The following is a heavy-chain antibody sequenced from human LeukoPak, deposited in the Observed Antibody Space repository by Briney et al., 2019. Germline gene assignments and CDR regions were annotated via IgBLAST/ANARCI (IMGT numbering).Heavy chain of an antibody. Sequence: GASVKVSCKASGYTFTSYYMHWVRQAPGQGLEWMGIINPSGGSTSYAQKFQGRVTMTRDTSTSTVYMELSSLRSEDTAVYYCARDSRRTYDSSSYYHPTAPPLRYWGQGTLVTVSS. J-gene: IGHJ4*02. CDR1: GYTFTSYY. V-gene: IGHV1-46*01. D-gene: IGHD3-22*01. CDR2: INPSGGST. CDR3: ARDSRRTYDSSSYYHPTAPPLRY.